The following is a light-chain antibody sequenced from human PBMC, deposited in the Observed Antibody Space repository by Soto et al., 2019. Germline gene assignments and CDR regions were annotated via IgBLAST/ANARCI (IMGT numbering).Light chain of an antibody. J-gene: IGKJ5*01. V-gene: IGKV3-11*01. CDR1: QSISSS. CDR3: QQRSSWIT. CDR2: DAS. Sequence: IVLTQSPTTLSLRPGETAVLSCRASQSISSSLSWYQQRPGQAPRLLIYDASNRAPGIPARFSGSGSGTVFTLTISSLEPEDFALYYCQQRSSWITFGQGTRLEIE.